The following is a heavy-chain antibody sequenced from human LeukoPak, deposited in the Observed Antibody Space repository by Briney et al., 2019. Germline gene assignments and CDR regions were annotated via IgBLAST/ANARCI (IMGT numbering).Heavy chain of an antibody. Sequence: SETLSLTCTVSGGSISSYYWSWIRQPPGRGLEWIGYIYYSGTTNYNPSLKSRVTISVDTSKNQFSLKLSSVTAADTALYYCARQGGCSGGSCYPRSEYFQHWGQGTLVTVSS. CDR1: GGSISSYY. CDR2: IYYSGTT. V-gene: IGHV4-59*08. D-gene: IGHD2-15*01. CDR3: ARQGGCSGGSCYPRSEYFQH. J-gene: IGHJ1*01.